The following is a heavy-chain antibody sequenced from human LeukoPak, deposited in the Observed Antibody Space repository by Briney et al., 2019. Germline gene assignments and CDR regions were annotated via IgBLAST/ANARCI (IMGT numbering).Heavy chain of an antibody. CDR2: ISAYNGNT. J-gene: IGHJ5*02. V-gene: IGHV1-18*01. CDR1: GYTFTSYG. D-gene: IGHD5-18*01. CDR3: ARALPHRRLMDTTMEQHWFDP. Sequence: ASVKVSCKASGYTFTSYGISWVRQAPGQGLEWMGWISAYNGNTNYAQKFQGRVTMTRDTSISTAYMELSRLRSEDTAVYYCARALPHRRLMDTTMEQHWFDPWGQGTLVTVSS.